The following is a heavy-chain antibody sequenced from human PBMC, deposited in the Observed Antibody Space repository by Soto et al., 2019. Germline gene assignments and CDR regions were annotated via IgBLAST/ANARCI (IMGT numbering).Heavy chain of an antibody. CDR3: AKGFSRYRPMAVDY. D-gene: IGHD3-10*01. CDR1: GFSFSSFG. Sequence: QVQLVESRGGVVQPGRSLRLSCATSGFSFSSFGLHWVRQAPGKGLEWVAVISFDGSNKYYVDSVKGRFTISRDNSKNTLYLQMNSLRAEDTAVYYCAKGFSRYRPMAVDYWGQGTLVTVSS. J-gene: IGHJ4*02. V-gene: IGHV3-30*18. CDR2: ISFDGSNK.